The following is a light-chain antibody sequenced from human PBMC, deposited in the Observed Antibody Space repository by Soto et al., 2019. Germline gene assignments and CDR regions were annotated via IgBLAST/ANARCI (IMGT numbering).Light chain of an antibody. V-gene: IGKV3-15*01. CDR1: QSVSSD. CDR3: QQYNNWPRT. CDR2: GAS. J-gene: IGKJ1*01. Sequence: EIVMTQSPATLSVSPGERATLSCRASQSVSSDLAWYHQKPGQAPRLLIYGASTRATGIPARFSGSGSGTEFTLTITSLQSEDFAVYYCQQYNNWPRTLGQGTKVDTK.